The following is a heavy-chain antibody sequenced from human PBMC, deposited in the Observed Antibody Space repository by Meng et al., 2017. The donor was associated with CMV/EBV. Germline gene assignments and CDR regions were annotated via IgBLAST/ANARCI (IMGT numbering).Heavy chain of an antibody. D-gene: IGHD1-14*01. J-gene: IGHJ4*02. CDR1: GGSICSGDYY. CDR3: ARVMGPNRTPYYFDY. V-gene: IGHV4-30-4*08. Sequence: QLQVSGPGLVKPPRTLSLNFMASGGSICSGDYYWSWIRQPPGKGLEWIGYIYYSGSTYYNPYLKSRVTISVDTSKNQFSLKLSSVTAADTAVYYCARVMGPNRTPYYFDYWGQGTLVTASS. CDR2: IYYSGST.